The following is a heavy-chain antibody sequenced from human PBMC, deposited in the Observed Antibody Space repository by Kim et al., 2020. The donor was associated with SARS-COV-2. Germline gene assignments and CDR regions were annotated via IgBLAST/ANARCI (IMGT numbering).Heavy chain of an antibody. Sequence: SETLSLTCAVYGGSFSGYYWSWIRQPPGKGLEWIGEINHSGSTNYNPSLKSRVTISVDTSKNQFSLKLSSVTAADTAVYYCARGRRAAAPNYYYYGMDVWGQGTTVTVSS. CDR3: ARGRRAAAPNYYYYGMDV. V-gene: IGHV4-34*01. CDR1: GGSFSGYY. D-gene: IGHD6-13*01. CDR2: INHSGST. J-gene: IGHJ6*02.